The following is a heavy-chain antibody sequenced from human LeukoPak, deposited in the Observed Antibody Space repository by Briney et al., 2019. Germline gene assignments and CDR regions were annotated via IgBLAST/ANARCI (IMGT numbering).Heavy chain of an antibody. CDR3: AREKSVAGTSQHDY. D-gene: IGHD6-19*01. J-gene: IGHJ4*02. Sequence: SETLSLTCTVSGGSISSSSYYWVWIRQPPGKGLEWIGSIYYSGSTYYNPSLKSRVTISVDTSKNQFSLKLSSVTAADTAVYYCAREKSVAGTSQHDYWGQGTLVTVSS. V-gene: IGHV4-39*07. CDR1: GGSISSSSYY. CDR2: IYYSGST.